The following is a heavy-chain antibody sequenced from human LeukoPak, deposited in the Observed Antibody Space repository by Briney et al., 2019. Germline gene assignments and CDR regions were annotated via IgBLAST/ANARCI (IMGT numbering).Heavy chain of an antibody. CDR3: ASSLDY. V-gene: IGHV4-34*01. J-gene: IGHJ4*02. Sequence: SETLSLTCAVYGGSFSGYYWSWIRQPPGKGLEWIGEINHSGSTNYNPSLKSGVTISVDTSKNQFSLKLSSVTAADTAVYYCASSLDYWGQGTLVTVSS. CDR1: GGSFSGYY. CDR2: INHSGST.